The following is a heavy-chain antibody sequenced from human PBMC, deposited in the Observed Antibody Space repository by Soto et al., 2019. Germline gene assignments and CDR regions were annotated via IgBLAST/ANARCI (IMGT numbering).Heavy chain of an antibody. Sequence: GGSLRLSCAASGFTFSSYDMHWVRQAPGQGLEWISFISAGSSAIYYADSVKGRFTISRDNAKNSLYLQMNSLRAEDTAVYYCARDDSFVMGGDWLGPWGQGTPVTVSS. J-gene: IGHJ5*02. CDR1: GFTFSSYD. CDR3: ARDDSFVMGGDWLGP. CDR2: ISAGSSAI. D-gene: IGHD2-21*01. V-gene: IGHV3-48*01.